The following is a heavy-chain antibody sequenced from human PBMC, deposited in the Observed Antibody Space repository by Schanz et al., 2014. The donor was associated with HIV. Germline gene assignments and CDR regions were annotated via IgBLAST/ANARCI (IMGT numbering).Heavy chain of an antibody. Sequence: HVQLVESGGGVVQPGGSLRLSCAASGFTFSNYGMHWVRQAPGKGLEWVAVISYDGRNKKYGESVKGRFTISRDNSKNTVYLRMSGLRAEDTAVYYCANQRYSGTYRPFDYWGRGTLVTVSS. D-gene: IGHD1-26*01. J-gene: IGHJ4*02. CDR2: ISYDGRNK. V-gene: IGHV3-30*18. CDR3: ANQRYSGTYRPFDY. CDR1: GFTFSNYG.